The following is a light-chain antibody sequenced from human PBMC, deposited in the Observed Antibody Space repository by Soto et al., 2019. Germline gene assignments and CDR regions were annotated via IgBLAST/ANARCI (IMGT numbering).Light chain of an antibody. CDR2: GNS. Sequence: QSVLTQPASVSGSPGQSITISCTGTSSDVGAGYYVHWYQQLPGTAPKLLIYGNSNRPSGVPDRFSGSKSGTSASLAITGLQAEDEADYYCQSYDSSLSGYVFGTGTKVTVL. V-gene: IGLV1-40*01. CDR3: QSYDSSLSGYV. CDR1: SSDVGAGYY. J-gene: IGLJ1*01.